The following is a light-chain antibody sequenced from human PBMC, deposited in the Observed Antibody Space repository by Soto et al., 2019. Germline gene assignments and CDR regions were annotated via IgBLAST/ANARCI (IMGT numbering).Light chain of an antibody. CDR2: GAS. V-gene: IGKV3-20*01. CDR1: QSVSNNY. J-gene: IGKJ5*01. CDR3: QQHGSSPIT. Sequence: EIVLTQSPGTLSLSPGERATLSCRASQSVSNNYLAWYQQKPGQAPRLLIYGASNRATGIPARFSGSGSGTDFTLTISRLEPEDFAVYYCQQHGSSPITFGQGTRLEI.